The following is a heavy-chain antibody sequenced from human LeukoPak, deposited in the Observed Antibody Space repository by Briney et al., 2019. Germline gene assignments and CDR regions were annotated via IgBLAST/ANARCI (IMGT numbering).Heavy chain of an antibody. CDR3: ARDLSPQLEAVPYCGGDCPILYAFDI. D-gene: IGHD2-21*01. CDR1: GYTFTSYD. V-gene: IGHV1-8*01. Sequence: GASVKVSCKASGYTFTSYDINWVRQATGQGLEWMGWMNPNSGNTGYAQKFQGRVTMTRDTSTSTVYMELSSLRSEDTAVCYCARDLSPQLEAVPYCGGDCPILYAFDIWGQGTMVTVSS. CDR2: MNPNSGNT. J-gene: IGHJ3*02.